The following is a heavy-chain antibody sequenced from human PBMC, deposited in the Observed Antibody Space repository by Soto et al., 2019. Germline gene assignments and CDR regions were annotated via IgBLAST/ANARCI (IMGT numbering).Heavy chain of an antibody. CDR1: GFTFRSYG. CDR3: PLDRLVPYGYGMDV. V-gene: IGHV3-33*01. J-gene: IGHJ6*02. CDR2: IWFDGSKK. D-gene: IGHD2-2*01. Sequence: QMQLVESGGGVVQPGRSLRLSCAASGFTFRSYGIHWVRQAPGKGLEWVALIWFDGSKKYYVDSVKGRFAVSRDNSKNTLYLQKNSLRVYDTGVYYCPLDRLVPYGYGMDVWGQGTTVTVSS.